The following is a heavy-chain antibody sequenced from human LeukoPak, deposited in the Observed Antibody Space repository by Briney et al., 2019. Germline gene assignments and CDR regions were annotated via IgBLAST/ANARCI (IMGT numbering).Heavy chain of an antibody. Sequence: GGSLRLSCAASGFTFSSYSMNWVRQAPGKGLEWVSSISSSSSYIYYADSVKGRFTISRDNAKNSLYLQMNSLRAEDTAVYYCARGRRGYSYGPDYWGQGTLATVSS. CDR3: ARGRRGYSYGPDY. V-gene: IGHV3-21*04. CDR1: GFTFSSYS. CDR2: ISSSSSYI. D-gene: IGHD5-18*01. J-gene: IGHJ4*02.